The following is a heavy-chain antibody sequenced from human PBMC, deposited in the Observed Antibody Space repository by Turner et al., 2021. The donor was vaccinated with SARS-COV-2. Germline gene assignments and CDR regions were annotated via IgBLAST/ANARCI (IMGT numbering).Heavy chain of an antibody. J-gene: IGHJ4*02. D-gene: IGHD2-15*01. CDR2: ISAYNGNT. CDR1: GYTFTSYG. Sequence: QVQLVQSGAEVKKPGASVKVSCKASGYTFTSYGISWVRQAPGQGLEWMEWISAYNGNTNYAQKLQGRVTMTTDTSTSTAYMELRSLRSDDTAVYYCARGDIVVVVASTPGDYFDYWGQGTLVTVSS. CDR3: ARGDIVVVVASTPGDYFDY. V-gene: IGHV1-18*01.